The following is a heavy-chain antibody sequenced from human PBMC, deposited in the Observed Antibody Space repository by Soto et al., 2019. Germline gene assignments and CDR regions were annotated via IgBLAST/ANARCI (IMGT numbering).Heavy chain of an antibody. D-gene: IGHD3-10*01. J-gene: IGHJ6*02. Sequence: AASVKVSCKASGDMFRNSAFTWVRQAPGQGLAWMGVIIPLFRKTNVAQKFQGRVTFTADESTSSLYMEVSSLTSEDTAVYYCARARLSNGDPNIYFFYGLDVWGQGTTVTVSS. CDR2: IIPLFRKT. CDR1: GDMFRNSA. V-gene: IGHV1-69*13. CDR3: ARARLSNGDPNIYFFYGLDV.